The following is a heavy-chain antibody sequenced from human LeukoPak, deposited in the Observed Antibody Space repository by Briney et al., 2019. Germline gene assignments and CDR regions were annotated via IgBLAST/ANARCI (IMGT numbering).Heavy chain of an antibody. CDR3: ARLGSSMVRGASLDY. J-gene: IGHJ4*02. V-gene: IGHV4-61*10. Sequence: SETLSLTCTVSGGSISSGTYYWNWLRQPAGKGLEWIGRIYYTGNSCYNPSLKSRVIMSVDTSKNQFSLKLSSVTAADTAVYYCARLGSSMVRGASLDYWGQGTLVTVSS. CDR1: GGSISSGTYY. D-gene: IGHD3-10*01. CDR2: IYYTGNS.